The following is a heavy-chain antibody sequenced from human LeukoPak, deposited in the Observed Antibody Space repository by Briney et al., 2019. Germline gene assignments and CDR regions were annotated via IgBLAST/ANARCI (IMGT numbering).Heavy chain of an antibody. D-gene: IGHD3-3*01. V-gene: IGHV3-7*01. CDR1: GFTFSSYW. J-gene: IGHJ3*02. CDR2: IKQDGSEK. CDR3: ARARGVTIFGVGIDDAFDI. Sequence: GGSLRLSCAASGFTFSSYWMSWVRQAPGKGLEWVANIKQDGSEKYYVDSVKGRFTISRDNAKNSLCLQMNSLRAEDTAVYYCARARGVTIFGVGIDDAFDIWGQGTMVTVSS.